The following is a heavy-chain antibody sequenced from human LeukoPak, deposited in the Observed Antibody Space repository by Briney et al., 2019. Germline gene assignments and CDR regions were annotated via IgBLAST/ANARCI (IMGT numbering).Heavy chain of an antibody. D-gene: IGHD1-26*01. CDR3: TRLSGGSALRNDAFHI. V-gene: IGHV5-51*01. CDR2: VYPDNSKT. Sequence: GESLKISCMASGHTFTIYWIAWVPQMPDKGLEWMVIVYPDNSKTIYSPSFQGQVTISADKSINTAYLQWSTLKASDTAIYYCTRLSGGSALRNDAFHIWGQGTMVTVSS. J-gene: IGHJ3*02. CDR1: GHTFTIYW.